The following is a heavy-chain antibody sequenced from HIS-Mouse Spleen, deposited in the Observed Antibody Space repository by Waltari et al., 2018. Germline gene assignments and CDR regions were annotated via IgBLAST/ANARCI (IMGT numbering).Heavy chain of an antibody. D-gene: IGHD6-13*01. CDR2: IYYIWST. J-gene: IGHJ2*01. CDR1: GASISNSSSY. V-gene: IGHV4-39*07. CDR3: AREIPYSSSWYDWYFDL. Sequence: QLQLQESGPGRVKPSATLSLTCTVSGASISNSSSYWGCIRQPPGKGLGWIGSIYYIWSTYYNPSLKSRVTISVDTSKNQFSLKLSSVTAADTAVYYCAREIPYSSSWYDWYFDLWGRGTLVTVSS.